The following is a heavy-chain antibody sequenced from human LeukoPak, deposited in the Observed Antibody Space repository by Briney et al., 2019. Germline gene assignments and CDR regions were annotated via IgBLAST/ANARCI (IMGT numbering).Heavy chain of an antibody. CDR1: GFTFDSCA. J-gene: IGHJ4*02. Sequence: PGGSLRLSCTASGFTFDSCAMSWVRQAPGKGLECVSSISGSGGSTNHADSVKGRFTISRDNSKNTLYLQMNSLRAEDTAVYYCAKVWTAYSDDYFDYWGQGTLVTVSS. V-gene: IGHV3-23*01. D-gene: IGHD3/OR15-3a*01. CDR2: ISGSGGST. CDR3: AKVWTAYSDDYFDY.